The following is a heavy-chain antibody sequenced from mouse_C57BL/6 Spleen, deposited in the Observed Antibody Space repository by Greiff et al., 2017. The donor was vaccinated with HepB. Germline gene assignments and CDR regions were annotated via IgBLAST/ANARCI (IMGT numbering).Heavy chain of an antibody. D-gene: IGHD2-3*01. J-gene: IGHJ4*01. CDR3: ARSGDGYYLRMDY. CDR1: GYTFTSYW. V-gene: IGHV1-64*01. Sequence: QVQLQQSGAELVKPGASVKLSCKASGYTFTSYWMHWVKQRPGQGLEWIGMIHPNSGSTNYNEKFKSKATLTVDKSSSTAYMQLSSLTSEDSAVYYCARSGDGYYLRMDYWGQGTSVTVSS. CDR2: IHPNSGST.